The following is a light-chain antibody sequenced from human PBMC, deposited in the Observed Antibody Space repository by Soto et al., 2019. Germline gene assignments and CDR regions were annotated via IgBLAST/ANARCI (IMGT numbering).Light chain of an antibody. J-gene: IGKJ1*01. V-gene: IGKV3-20*01. CDR2: GAS. CDR3: QQYGRSQT. CDR1: QRVSSSY. Sequence: EIVLTQSPGTLSLSPGERATLSCRASQRVSSSYLAWYQQKPGQAPRLLIYGASSRATGIPDRFSGSGSGTDFTLTIRRLEPEDFAVYYCQQYGRSQTFGQGTKVEIK.